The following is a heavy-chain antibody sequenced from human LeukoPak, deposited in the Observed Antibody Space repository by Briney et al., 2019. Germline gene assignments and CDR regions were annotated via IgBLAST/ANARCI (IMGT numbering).Heavy chain of an antibody. CDR1: GFTFSSYE. Sequence: GGSLRLSCAASGFTFSSYEMNWVRQAPGKGLEWVSYISTSGNLIYYADSVKGRFTISRDNTKNSLYLQMNSLRAEDTAVYYCARDEYTSTWYWYFDLWGRGTLVTVSS. D-gene: IGHD6-13*01. V-gene: IGHV3-48*03. J-gene: IGHJ2*01. CDR2: ISTSGNLI. CDR3: ARDEYTSTWYWYFDL.